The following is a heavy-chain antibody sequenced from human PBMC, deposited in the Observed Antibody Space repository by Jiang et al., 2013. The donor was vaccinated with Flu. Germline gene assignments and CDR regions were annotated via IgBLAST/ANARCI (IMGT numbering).Heavy chain of an antibody. Sequence: GPGLVKPSETLSLTCTVSGGSISSYYWSWIRQPPGKGLEWIGYIYYSGSTNYNPSLKSRVTISVDTSKNQFSLKLSSVTAADTAVYYCAIPGGGSGSYDYWGQGTLVTVSS. J-gene: IGHJ4*02. CDR1: GGSISSYY. CDR2: IYYSGST. D-gene: IGHD3-10*01. CDR3: AIPGGGSGSYDY. V-gene: IGHV4-59*01.